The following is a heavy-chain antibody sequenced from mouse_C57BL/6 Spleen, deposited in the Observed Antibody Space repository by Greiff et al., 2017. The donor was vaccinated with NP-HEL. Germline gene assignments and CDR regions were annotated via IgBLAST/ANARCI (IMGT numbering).Heavy chain of an antibody. V-gene: IGHV5-9-1*02. Sequence: EVKLVESGEGLVKPGGSLKLSCAASGFTFSSYAMSWVRQTPEKRLEWVAYISSGGDYIYYADTVKGRFTISRDNARNTLYLQMSSLKSEDTAMYYCTRDGNPYYFDYWGQGTTLTVSS. CDR3: TRDGNPYYFDY. J-gene: IGHJ2*01. CDR1: GFTFSSYA. CDR2: ISSGGDYI. D-gene: IGHD2-1*01.